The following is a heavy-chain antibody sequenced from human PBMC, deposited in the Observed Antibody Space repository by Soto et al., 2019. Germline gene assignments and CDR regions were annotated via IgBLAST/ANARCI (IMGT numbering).Heavy chain of an antibody. CDR1: GYTFTSHG. CDR3: ARDLLYSTRSTVRFDI. D-gene: IGHD6-13*01. J-gene: IGHJ3*02. Sequence: GQLVQSGVEVKKPGASVKVSCKASGYTFTSHGISWVRQAPGQGLEWMGWINTYNGNTNYAQKVQGRVTMTTEACTSTADMEWRSLRSDDTAVYYCARDLLYSTRSTVRFDIWGQGTMLTVSS. CDR2: INTYNGNT. V-gene: IGHV1-18*01.